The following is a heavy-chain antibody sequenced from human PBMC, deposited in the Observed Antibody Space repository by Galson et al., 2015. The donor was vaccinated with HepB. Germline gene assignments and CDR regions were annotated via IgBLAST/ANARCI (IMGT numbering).Heavy chain of an antibody. Sequence: PALVKPTQTLTLPCTFSGFSLSTSGMCVSWIRQPPGKALEWLALIDWDDDKYYSTSLKTRLTISKDTSKNQVVLTMTNMDPVDTATYYCARIRVRNWNYAGWFDPWGQGTLVTVSS. CDR2: IDWDDDK. CDR1: GFSLSTSGMC. CDR3: ARIRVRNWNYAGWFDP. D-gene: IGHD1-7*01. V-gene: IGHV2-70*01. J-gene: IGHJ5*02.